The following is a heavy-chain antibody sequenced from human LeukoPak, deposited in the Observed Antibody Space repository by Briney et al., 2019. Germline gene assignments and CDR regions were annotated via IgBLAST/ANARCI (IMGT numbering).Heavy chain of an antibody. CDR2: IYYSGST. CDR1: GGSISSSSYY. J-gene: IGHJ4*02. D-gene: IGHD3-22*01. V-gene: IGHV4-39*01. Sequence: SETLSLTCTVSGGSISSSSYYWGWIRQPPGKGLEWIGSIYYSGSTYYNPSLKSRVTISVDTSKNQFSLKLSSVTAADTAVYYCARTGYDSSGFVDYWGQGTLVTVSS. CDR3: ARTGYDSSGFVDY.